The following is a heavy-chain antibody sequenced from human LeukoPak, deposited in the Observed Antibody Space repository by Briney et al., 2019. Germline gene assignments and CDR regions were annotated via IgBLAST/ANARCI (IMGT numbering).Heavy chain of an antibody. V-gene: IGHV3-21*01. Sequence: GGSQRLSCAAFGFTFSSYSMNWVRQAPGKGLEWVSSISSSSSYIYYADSVKGRFTISRDNAKNSLYLQMNSLRAEDTAVYYCARGGWASGWSTPDYWGQGTLVTVSS. CDR2: ISSSSSYI. J-gene: IGHJ4*02. CDR1: GFTFSSYS. CDR3: ARGGWASGWSTPDY. D-gene: IGHD6-19*01.